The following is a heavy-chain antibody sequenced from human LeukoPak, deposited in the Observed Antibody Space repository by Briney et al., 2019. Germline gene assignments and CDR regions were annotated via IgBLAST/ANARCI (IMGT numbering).Heavy chain of an antibody. CDR2: IIPILGIA. J-gene: IGHJ4*02. CDR1: GGTFSSYA. D-gene: IGHD3-22*01. V-gene: IGHV1-69*04. CDR3: ARGADDSSGCYFDC. Sequence: VASVKVSCKASGGTFSSYAISWVRQAPGQGLEWMGRIIPILGIANYAQEFQGRVTITADESTSTAYMELSSLRSEDTAVYYCARGADDSSGCYFDCWGQGTLVTVSS.